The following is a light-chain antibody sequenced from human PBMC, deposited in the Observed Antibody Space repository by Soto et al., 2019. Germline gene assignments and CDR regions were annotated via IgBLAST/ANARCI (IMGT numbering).Light chain of an antibody. J-gene: IGKJ2*01. Sequence: DIQMTQSPSTLSASVGDTVTITCRASQTISGWLAWYQQKPGTAPKLLIYRASSLESGVPSRFSGGGSGTEFTLTISSLQPDDFATFYCQQYDSYPFTFGQGTRLEIK. CDR2: RAS. CDR3: QQYDSYPFT. CDR1: QTISGW. V-gene: IGKV1-5*03.